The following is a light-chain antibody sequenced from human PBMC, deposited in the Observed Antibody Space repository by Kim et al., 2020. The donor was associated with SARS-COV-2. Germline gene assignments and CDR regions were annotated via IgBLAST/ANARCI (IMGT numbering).Light chain of an antibody. V-gene: IGKV1-17*01. CDR2: GAS. J-gene: IGKJ5*01. CDR3: LQHRTYPIT. Sequence: ASVGDRVTMTCRARQDNGNELGWDQQSPGRAPERLIYGASNLQSGVPSRFSGSGSETEFTLTINSLQPEDFATYFCLQHRTYPITFGQGTRLEIK. CDR1: QDNGNE.